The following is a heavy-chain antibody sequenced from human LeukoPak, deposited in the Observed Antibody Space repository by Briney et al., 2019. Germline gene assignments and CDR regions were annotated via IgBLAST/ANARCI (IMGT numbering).Heavy chain of an antibody. V-gene: IGHV3-23*01. CDR1: GFTFSSYA. CDR3: AKDSLIAVAGTGDY. J-gene: IGHJ4*02. Sequence: PGGSLRLSCAASGFTFSSYAMSWVRQAPGKGLEWVSAISGSGGSTYYADSVKGRFTISRDNSKNTLYLQMNSLRAEDTAVYYCAKDSLIAVAGTGDYWGQGTLVTVSS. D-gene: IGHD6-19*01. CDR2: ISGSGGST.